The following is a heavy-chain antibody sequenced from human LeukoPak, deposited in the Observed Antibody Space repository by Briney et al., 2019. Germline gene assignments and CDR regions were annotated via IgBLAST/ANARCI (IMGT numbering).Heavy chain of an antibody. CDR1: GASITSISDY. CDR3: ARHYYGSDVWGYYFDN. D-gene: IGHD3-22*01. V-gene: IGHV4-39*01. CDR2: IRYSGTT. J-gene: IGHJ4*02. Sequence: SETLSLTCAVSGASITSISDYWGWFRQPPGKGLEWIGSIRYSGTTYHSPSLRSRLTMSIDTSKNQFSLKLSSVTAADTAVYHCARHYYGSDVWGYYFDNWGQGTLVAVSS.